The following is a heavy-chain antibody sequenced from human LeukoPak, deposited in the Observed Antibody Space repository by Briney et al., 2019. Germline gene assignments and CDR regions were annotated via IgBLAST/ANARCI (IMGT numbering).Heavy chain of an antibody. J-gene: IGHJ4*02. CDR1: GFTFSSYA. V-gene: IGHV3-23*01. Sequence: GGSLRLSCAASGFTFSSYAMSWVRQAPGKGLEWVSAISGSGGSTYYADSVKGRFTISRDNSKNTLYLQMNSLRAEDTAVYYCAKDLYSGYDLFGGGRDFDYWGQGTLVTVSS. D-gene: IGHD5-12*01. CDR2: ISGSGGST. CDR3: AKDLYSGYDLFGGGRDFDY.